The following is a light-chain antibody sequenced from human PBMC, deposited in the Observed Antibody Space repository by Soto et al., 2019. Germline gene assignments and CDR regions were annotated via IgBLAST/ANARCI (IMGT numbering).Light chain of an antibody. CDR1: QSVSSY. CDR3: QQRINWPLT. J-gene: IGKJ4*01. CDR2: DAT. Sequence: PGEGATLSCRASQSVSSYLAWYQQKPGQAPRLLISDATNRATGIPARFSGSGSGTDFTLTIDSLEPEDFAVYYCQQRINWPLTFGGGTKVDI. V-gene: IGKV3-11*01.